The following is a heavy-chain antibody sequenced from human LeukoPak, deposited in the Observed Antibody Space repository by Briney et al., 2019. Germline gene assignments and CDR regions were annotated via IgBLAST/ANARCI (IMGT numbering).Heavy chain of an antibody. CDR1: GDTFSSYA. D-gene: IGHD3-3*01. Sequence: ASVKDSCKASGDTFSSYAICWVREAPQQRVEWVGGIIPIFGTANYAQKFQGRVTITADESTSTAYMELSSLRSEDTAVYYCARDPYHTIFGVDPNWFDPWGQGTLVTVSS. V-gene: IGHV1-69*01. CDR3: ARDPYHTIFGVDPNWFDP. CDR2: IIPIFGTA. J-gene: IGHJ5*02.